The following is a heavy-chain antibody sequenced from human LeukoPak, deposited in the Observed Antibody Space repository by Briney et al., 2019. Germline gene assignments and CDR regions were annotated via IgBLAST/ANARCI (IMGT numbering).Heavy chain of an antibody. D-gene: IGHD4-17*01. Sequence: GGSLRLSCAASGFTFSSYAMSWVRQAPGKGLEWVSAISGSGGSTYYADSVKGRFTISRDNSKNTLYLQMNSLRAEDTAVYYCARDLIAVTTPDWGQGTLVTVSS. V-gene: IGHV3-23*01. CDR1: GFTFSSYA. J-gene: IGHJ4*02. CDR3: ARDLIAVTTPD. CDR2: ISGSGGST.